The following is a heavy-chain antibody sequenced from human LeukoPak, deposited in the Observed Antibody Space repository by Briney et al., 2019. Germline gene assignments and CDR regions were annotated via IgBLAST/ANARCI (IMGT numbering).Heavy chain of an antibody. V-gene: IGHV3-74*01. CDR2: IKTDGNIT. CDR1: GFTFSSYW. D-gene: IGHD1-14*01. CDR3: ARWTTGGVDY. J-gene: IGHJ4*02. Sequence: GGSLRLSCAASGFTFSSYWMHWVRQVPGKGLVWVSRIKTDGNITSYADSVKGRFTISRDDAKNTLYLQMNSLRAEDTAVHYCARWTTGGVDYWGQGTLVTVSS.